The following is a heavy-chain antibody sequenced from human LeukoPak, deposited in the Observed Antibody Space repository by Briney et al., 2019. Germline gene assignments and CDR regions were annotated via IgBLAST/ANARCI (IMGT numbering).Heavy chain of an antibody. V-gene: IGHV3-23*01. Sequence: PGGSLRLSCAASGFTFSSYAMSWVRQAPGKGLGWVSGISGSGGSTYYADSVKGRFTISRDNSKNTLYLQMNSLRAEDTAVYYCAKDQRMTTVTTLDCWGQGTLVTVSS. CDR1: GFTFSSYA. J-gene: IGHJ4*02. D-gene: IGHD4-17*01. CDR3: AKDQRMTTVTTLDC. CDR2: ISGSGGST.